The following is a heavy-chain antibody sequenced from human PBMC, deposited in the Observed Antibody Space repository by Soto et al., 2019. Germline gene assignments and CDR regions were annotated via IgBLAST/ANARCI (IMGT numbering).Heavy chain of an antibody. CDR2: IYHSGST. J-gene: IGHJ4*02. V-gene: IGHV4-38-2*02. D-gene: IGHD1-26*01. CDR3: AREELGGSYPTTFDY. CDR1: GYSISGGYY. Sequence: SETLSLTCAVSGYSISGGYYWGWIRQPPGKGLEWIGSIYHSGSTYYNPSLKSRVTISVDTSKNQFSLKLSSVTAADTAVYYCAREELGGSYPTTFDYWGQGTLVTVSS.